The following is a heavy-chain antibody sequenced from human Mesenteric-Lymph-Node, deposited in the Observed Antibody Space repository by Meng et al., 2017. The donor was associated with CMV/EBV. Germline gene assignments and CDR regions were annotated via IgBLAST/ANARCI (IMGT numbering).Heavy chain of an antibody. Sequence: GESLKISCAASGFTFSSYAMHWVRQAPGKGLEWVAVISYDGSNKYYADSVKGRFTISRDNAKNSLYLQMNSLRAEDTAVYYCARDNYRHGDYWGQGTLVTVSS. CDR2: ISYDGSNK. CDR1: GFTFSSYA. J-gene: IGHJ4*02. V-gene: IGHV3-30*04. CDR3: ARDNYRHGDY. D-gene: IGHD3-16*02.